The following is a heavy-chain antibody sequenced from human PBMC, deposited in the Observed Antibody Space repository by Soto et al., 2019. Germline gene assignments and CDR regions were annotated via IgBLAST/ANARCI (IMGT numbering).Heavy chain of an antibody. CDR3: ARDLAYNLGYFDY. CDR2: IYYSGST. D-gene: IGHD3-16*01. V-gene: IGHV4-31*03. CDR1: GGSISSGGYY. Sequence: QVHLQESGPGLVKPSQTLSLTCTVSGGSISSGGYYWSWIRQHPGKGLEWIGYIYYSGSTYYNPSRKSRVTISADTSKNQFSLKLTSVTAADTAVYYCARDLAYNLGYFDYWGQGTLVTVSS. J-gene: IGHJ4*02.